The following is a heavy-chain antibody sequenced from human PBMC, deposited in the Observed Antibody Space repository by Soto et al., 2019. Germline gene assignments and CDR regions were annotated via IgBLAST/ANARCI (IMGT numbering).Heavy chain of an antibody. D-gene: IGHD1-20*01. CDR1: GFTLRNYA. Sequence: GGSLRLSCEASGFTLRNYAMTWVRQAPGKGLEWVSLISANDVGTYYAESVKTRFTISTDQSRNTVYLQMDSLRADDTAIYYCAKAKNDYNWDNRPPFDYWGQGTLVT. CDR3: AKAKNDYNWDNRPPFDY. CDR2: ISANDVGT. J-gene: IGHJ4*02. V-gene: IGHV3-23*01.